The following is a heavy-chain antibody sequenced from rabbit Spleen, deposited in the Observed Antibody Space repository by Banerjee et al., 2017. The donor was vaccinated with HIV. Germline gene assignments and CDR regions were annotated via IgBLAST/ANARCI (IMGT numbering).Heavy chain of an antibody. Sequence: QSLEESGGDLVKPGASLTLTCTASGFSFSSRYYMCWVRQAPGKGLEWIACIYDGSSGDTYYASWAKGRSTISKTSSTTVTLQMTSLTAADTATYFCARETSSGWGVLLYYFNLWGPGTLVTVS. CDR1: GFSFSSRYY. V-gene: IGHV1S40*01. J-gene: IGHJ4*01. CDR2: IYDGSSGDT. D-gene: IGHD4-1*01. CDR3: ARETSSGWGVLLYYFNL.